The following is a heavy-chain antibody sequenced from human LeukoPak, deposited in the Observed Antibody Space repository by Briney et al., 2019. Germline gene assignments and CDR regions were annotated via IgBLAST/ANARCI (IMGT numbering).Heavy chain of an antibody. J-gene: IGHJ4*02. D-gene: IGHD1-26*01. CDR1: AFTFSTYW. CDR2: INGDESST. V-gene: IGHV3-74*01. CDR3: ARGAKWAYYFDY. Sequence: GGPLRLSCAASAFTFSTYWMHWVRQVPGKGLEWVSRINGDESSTNYADSVKGRFTISRDNAKDTLYLHLNSLTAEDTAVYYCARGAKWAYYFDYWGQGTLVTVSS.